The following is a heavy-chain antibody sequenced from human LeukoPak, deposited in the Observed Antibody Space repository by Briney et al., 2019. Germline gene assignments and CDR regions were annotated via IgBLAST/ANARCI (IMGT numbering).Heavy chain of an antibody. V-gene: IGHV3-15*01. CDR1: GFTFSNAW. CDR2: IKSKTDGGTT. D-gene: IGHD6-19*01. CDR3: TTEVYSSGWYPNGNYFDY. Sequence: GGSLRLSCAASGFTFSNAWMSWVRQAPGKGLEWVGRIKSKTDGGTTDYAAPVKGRFTISRDDSKNTLYLQMNSLKTEDTAVYYCTTEVYSSGWYPNGNYFDYWGQGTLVTVSS. J-gene: IGHJ4*02.